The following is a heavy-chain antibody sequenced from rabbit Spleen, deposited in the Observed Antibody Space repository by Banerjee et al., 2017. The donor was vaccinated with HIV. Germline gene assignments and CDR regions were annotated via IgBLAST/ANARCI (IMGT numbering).Heavy chain of an antibody. V-gene: IGHV1S45*01. J-gene: IGHJ4*01. CDR2: INSGSSGST. D-gene: IGHD2-1*01. CDR1: GFSFSSSYY. CDR3: ARGAGDYWYAGGL. Sequence: QEQLVESGGDLVQPEGSLTLTCTASGFSFSSSYYMCWVRQAPGKGLEWIGCINSGSSGSTYYASWVNGRFTISRSTSLNTVTLQMTSLTAADTATYFCARGAGDYWYAGGLWGPGTLVTVS.